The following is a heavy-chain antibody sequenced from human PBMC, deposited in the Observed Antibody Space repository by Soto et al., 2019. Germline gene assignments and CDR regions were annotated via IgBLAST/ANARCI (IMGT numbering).Heavy chain of an antibody. V-gene: IGHV3-30*18. D-gene: IGHD1-26*01. J-gene: IGHJ4*02. Sequence: QVQLVESGGGVVQPGRSLRLSCAASGFTFSHYAMHWVRQAPGKGLEWLALMSYDGINEYYADSVKGRFTISRDNSKNPLYLQMNSLRAEDTAVSYCAKDGSNNFDDWGQGTLVTVSS. CDR3: AKDGSNNFDD. CDR1: GFTFSHYA. CDR2: MSYDGINE.